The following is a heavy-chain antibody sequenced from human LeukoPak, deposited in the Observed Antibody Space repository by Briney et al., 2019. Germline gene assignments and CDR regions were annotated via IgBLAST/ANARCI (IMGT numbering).Heavy chain of an antibody. Sequence: PSETLSLTCTVSGGSISSSSCYWGWIRQPQGKGLEGIGSIYYSGSTYYNPSLKSRVTISADTSKNQFSLRLTSVTAADTAVYYCARNADYDYVWGSYRYWGQGTLVTVSS. D-gene: IGHD3-16*02. V-gene: IGHV4-39*07. CDR2: IYYSGST. J-gene: IGHJ4*02. CDR1: GGSISSSSCY. CDR3: ARNADYDYVWGSYRY.